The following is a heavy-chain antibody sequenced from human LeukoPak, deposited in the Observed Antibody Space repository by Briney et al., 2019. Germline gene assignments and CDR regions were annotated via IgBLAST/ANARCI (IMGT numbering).Heavy chain of an antibody. V-gene: IGHV3-48*03. CDR1: GFTFSSYE. CDR3: AKGKSIVGASTPFDY. D-gene: IGHD1-26*01. Sequence: PGGSLRLSCAASGFTFSSYEMNWVRQAPGKGLEWVSYISSSGSTIYYADSVKGRFTISRGNSKNTLYLQMNSLRAEDTAVYYCAKGKSIVGASTPFDYWGQGTLVTVSS. CDR2: ISSSGSTI. J-gene: IGHJ4*02.